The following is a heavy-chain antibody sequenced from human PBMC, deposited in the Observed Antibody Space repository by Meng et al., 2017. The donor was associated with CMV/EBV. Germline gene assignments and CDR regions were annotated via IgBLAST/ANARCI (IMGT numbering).Heavy chain of an antibody. Sequence: GSLRLSCAVYGGSFSGYYWSWIRQPPGKGLEWIGEINHSGITNYNPSLKSRVTISVDTSKNQFSLKLSSVTAADTAVYYCARVGGDIVVVPALGYFDYWGQGTLVTVSS. D-gene: IGHD2-2*01. CDR2: INHSGIT. CDR1: GGSFSGYY. V-gene: IGHV4-34*01. J-gene: IGHJ4*02. CDR3: ARVGGDIVVVPALGYFDY.